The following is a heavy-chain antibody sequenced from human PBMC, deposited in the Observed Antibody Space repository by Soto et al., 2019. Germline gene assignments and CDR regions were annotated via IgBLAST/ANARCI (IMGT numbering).Heavy chain of an antibody. Sequence: QVQLVQSGAEVKKPGASVKVSCKASGYSFTRYGISWVRQAPGQGLEWMGWISGYNANTNYPENLQGRVTMTTDTSTGTAYMEVRHLISDDTAVYYCARMGDVPYYSYGLDVWGQGTTVTVSS. CDR2: ISGYNANT. V-gene: IGHV1-18*01. CDR1: GYSFTRYG. CDR3: ARMGDVPYYSYGLDV. J-gene: IGHJ6*02. D-gene: IGHD3-16*01.